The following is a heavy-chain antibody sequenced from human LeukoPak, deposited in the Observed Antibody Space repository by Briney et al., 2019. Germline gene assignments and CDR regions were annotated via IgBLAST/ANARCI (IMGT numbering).Heavy chain of an antibody. CDR1: GGSISSGGYY. CDR3: ARSLSPYDILTGYYFGFDY. Sequence: PSQTLSLTCTVSGGSISSGGYYWSWIRQHPGKGLEWIGYIYYSGSTYYNPSLKSRVTISVDTSKNQFSLKLSSVTAADTAVYYCARSLSPYDILTGYYFGFDYWGQGTLVTVSS. D-gene: IGHD3-9*01. J-gene: IGHJ4*02. CDR2: IYYSGST. V-gene: IGHV4-31*03.